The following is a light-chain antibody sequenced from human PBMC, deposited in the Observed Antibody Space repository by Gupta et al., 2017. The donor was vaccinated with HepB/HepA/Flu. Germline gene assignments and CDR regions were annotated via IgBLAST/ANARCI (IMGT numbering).Light chain of an antibody. J-gene: IGLJ1*01. CDR3: QTYDSSLSGHV. CDR1: ISNIGTGYN. Sequence: QSVLTQPPSVSGAPGQSVPISCTGRISNIGTGYNVHWYQHLPGTAPKLLIFRNRNRPSGVPDRFSGSKSGTSASLASSGLQAEDEADYYCQTYDSSLSGHVFGTGTKVTVL. V-gene: IGLV1-40*01. CDR2: RNR.